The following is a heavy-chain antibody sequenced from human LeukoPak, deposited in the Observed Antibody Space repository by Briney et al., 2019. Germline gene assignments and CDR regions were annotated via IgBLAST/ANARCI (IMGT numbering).Heavy chain of an antibody. CDR2: INSDGSST. J-gene: IGHJ1*01. D-gene: IGHD3-22*01. CDR1: GFTVSSNY. CDR3: AREWFGYYYDSSGYYPSEYFQH. Sequence: TGGSLRLSCAASGFTVSSNYMSWVRQAPGKGLVWVSRINSDGSSTSYADSVRGRFTISRDNAKNTLYLQMNSLRAEDTAVYYCAREWFGYYYDSSGYYPSEYFQHWGQGTLVTVSS. V-gene: IGHV3-74*01.